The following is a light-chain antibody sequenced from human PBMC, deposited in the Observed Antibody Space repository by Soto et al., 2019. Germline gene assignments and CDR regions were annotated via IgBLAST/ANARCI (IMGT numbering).Light chain of an antibody. J-gene: IGLJ2*01. CDR1: SSNIGAGYD. CDR3: QSYDSSPSASEV. V-gene: IGLV1-40*01. CDR2: GNS. Sequence: QSVLTQPPSVSGAPGQRVTISCTGSSSNIGAGYDVHWYQQLPGTAPKLLIYGNSNRPSGVPDRFSGSKSGTSASLAITGLQAEDEADYYCQSYDSSPSASEVSGGGTKLTVL.